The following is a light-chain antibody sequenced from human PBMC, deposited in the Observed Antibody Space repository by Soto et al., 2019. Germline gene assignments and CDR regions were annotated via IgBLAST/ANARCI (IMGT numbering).Light chain of an antibody. CDR3: QYYNTFSGT. CDR2: GVS. J-gene: IGKJ1*01. CDR1: RIIGNW. Sequence: IQLTQSPCSLSASAGGGGTITCLASRIIGNWLAWYQQRPGKAPKLLVYGVSSLETGVPSRFSGSGSGTEFALTISSLQPDDFATYYCQYYNTFSGTFGQGTKVDIK. V-gene: IGKV1-5*01.